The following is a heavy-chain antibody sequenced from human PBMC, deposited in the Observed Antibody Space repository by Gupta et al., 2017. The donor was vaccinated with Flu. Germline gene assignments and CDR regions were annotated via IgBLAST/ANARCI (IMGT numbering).Heavy chain of an antibody. V-gene: IGHV3-7*01. Sequence: EVQLVESGGGLAQPGGSLSLSCAASGFTFSAYLMIWVRQAPGTGLEWVANIKQTGTEKFYVDSVRGRFTISRDNAKNSLYLQMNGLRTEDTAVYYCVRDITGTTVRGYYYYGMDVWGQGTTVTVSS. CDR1: GFTFSAYL. J-gene: IGHJ6*02. D-gene: IGHD1-7*01. CDR2: IKQTGTEK. CDR3: VRDITGTTVRGYYYYGMDV.